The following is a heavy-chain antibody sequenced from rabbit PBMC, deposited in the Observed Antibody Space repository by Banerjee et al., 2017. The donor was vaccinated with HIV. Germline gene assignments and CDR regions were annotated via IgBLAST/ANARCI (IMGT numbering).Heavy chain of an antibody. Sequence: QEQLEESGGDLVKPEGSLTLTCTASGFSFSNNYVMCWVRQAPGKGLEWIGCISTGSGNTYYARWAKGRSTISKTSSTTVTLQMTSLTAADTATYFCARAYDISYDYYNLWGQGTLVTVS. J-gene: IGHJ4*01. V-gene: IGHV1S45*01. CDR2: ISTGSGNT. CDR1: GFSFSNNYV. CDR3: ARAYDISYDYYNL. D-gene: IGHD6-1*01.